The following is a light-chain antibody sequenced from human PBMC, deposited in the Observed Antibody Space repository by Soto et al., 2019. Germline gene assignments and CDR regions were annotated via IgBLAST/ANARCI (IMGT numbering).Light chain of an antibody. Sequence: NFMLTQPHSVSESPGKTVTISCTGSSDSIASYYVQWYQQRPGSAPTAVIYEDNQRPSGVPDRFSGSIDRASNSASLTISGLKTEDEADYYCQSYDSSNPWVFGGVTNVTVL. CDR3: QSYDSSNPWV. CDR1: SDSIASYY. J-gene: IGLJ3*02. V-gene: IGLV6-57*02. CDR2: EDN.